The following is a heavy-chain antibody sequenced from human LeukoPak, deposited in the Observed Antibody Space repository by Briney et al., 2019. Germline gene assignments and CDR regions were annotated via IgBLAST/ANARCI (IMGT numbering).Heavy chain of an antibody. J-gene: IGHJ4*02. CDR1: GGSISSSSYY. V-gene: IGHV4-39*02. CDR3: AREAHSPPLTRTFDY. CDR2: IYYSGST. D-gene: IGHD1-1*01. Sequence: SETLSLTCTVSGGSISSSSYYWGWIRQPPGKGLEWIGSIYYSGSTYYNPSLKSRVTISVDTSRNQFSLKVSSVTAAVTAVYYCAREAHSPPLTRTFDYWGQGTLVTVSS.